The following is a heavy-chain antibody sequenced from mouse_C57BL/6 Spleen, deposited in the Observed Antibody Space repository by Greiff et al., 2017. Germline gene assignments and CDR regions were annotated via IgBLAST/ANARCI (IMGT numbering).Heavy chain of an antibody. CDR2: IRNKANNHAT. Sequence: EVKLMESGGGLVQPGGSMKLSCAASGFTFSDAWMDWVRQSPEKGLEWVAEIRNKANNHATYYAESVKGRLTISRDDPNISVELQMNSLRAEDTGIYYCTRSGSSRYYDMDYRGKGTSVTASS. CDR3: TRSGSSRYYDMDY. V-gene: IGHV6-6*01. CDR1: GFTFSDAW. D-gene: IGHD1-1*01. J-gene: IGHJ4*01.